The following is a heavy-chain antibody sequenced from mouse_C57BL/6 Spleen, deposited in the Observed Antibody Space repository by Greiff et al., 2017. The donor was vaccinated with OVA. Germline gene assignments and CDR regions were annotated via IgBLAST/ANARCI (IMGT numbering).Heavy chain of an antibody. CDR3: ASQRDGYYWYFDV. D-gene: IGHD2-3*01. CDR1: GYTFTSYW. J-gene: IGHJ1*03. Sequence: QVQLQQPGAELVMPGASVKLSCKASGYTFTSYWMHWVKQRPGQGLEWIGEIDPSDSYTNYNQKFKGKSTLTVDKSSSTAYMQLSSLTSEDSAVYYCASQRDGYYWYFDVWGTGTTVTVSS. V-gene: IGHV1-69*01. CDR2: IDPSDSYT.